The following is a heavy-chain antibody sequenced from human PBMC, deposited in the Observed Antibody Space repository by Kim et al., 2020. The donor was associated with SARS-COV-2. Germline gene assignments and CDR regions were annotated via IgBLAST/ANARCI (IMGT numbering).Heavy chain of an antibody. CDR2: IYYSGST. J-gene: IGHJ6*02. Sequence: SETLSLTCTVSGGSISSSSYYWGWIRQPPGKGLEWIGSIYYSGSTYYNQSLKSRVTISVDTSKNQFSLKLSSVTASDTAVYYCARQCSGRYDGYYYYYGMNVWGQGTTVTISS. CDR1: GGSISSSSYY. CDR3: ARQCSGRYDGYYYYYGMNV. V-gene: IGHV4-39*01. D-gene: IGHD3-10*02.